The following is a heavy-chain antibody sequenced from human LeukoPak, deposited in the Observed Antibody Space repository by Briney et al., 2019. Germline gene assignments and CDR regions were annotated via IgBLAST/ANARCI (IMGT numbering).Heavy chain of an antibody. V-gene: IGHV4-39*01. CDR3: AIRYYYGSGSYDY. D-gene: IGHD3-10*01. CDR1: GGSITRNTYH. CDR2: IYYSGST. Sequence: PSETLSLTCTVSGGSITRNTYHWGWVRQPPGKGLEWIGTIYYSGSTYYNQSLRGRVALSIDTSKSQFSLKLTSVTAADTAVYYCAIRYYYGSGSYDYWGQGTLVTVSS. J-gene: IGHJ4*02.